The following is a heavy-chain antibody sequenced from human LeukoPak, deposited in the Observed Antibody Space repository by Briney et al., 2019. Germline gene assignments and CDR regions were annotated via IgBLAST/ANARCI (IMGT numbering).Heavy chain of an antibody. CDR1: GYTLTELS. D-gene: IGHD5-12*01. CDR2: FDPEDGET. V-gene: IGHV1-24*01. Sequence: ASVKVSCKVSGYTLTELSMHWVRQAPGKGLEWMGGFDPEDGETIYAQKFQGRVTMTEDTSTDTAYMELSSLGSEDTAVYYCATDPMGGGYSGYDLIDYWGQGTLVTVSS. J-gene: IGHJ4*02. CDR3: ATDPMGGGYSGYDLIDY.